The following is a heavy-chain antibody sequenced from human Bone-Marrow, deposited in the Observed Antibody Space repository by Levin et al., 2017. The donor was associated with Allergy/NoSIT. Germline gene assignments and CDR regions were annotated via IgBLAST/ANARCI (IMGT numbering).Heavy chain of an antibody. J-gene: IGHJ6*02. CDR1: GFTFRTYW. V-gene: IGHV3-74*01. CDR2: INSDGGGI. CDR3: ARFGDAYCSSTACYDYNLDV. Sequence: TGGSLRLSCAASGFTFRTYWMNWVRQVPGKGLVWVARINSDGGGIIYADSVKGRFTVSRDNAKNTLFLQMNSLSVDDTAVYYCARFGDAYCSSTACYDYNLDVWGQGTTVTVS. D-gene: IGHD2-2*01.